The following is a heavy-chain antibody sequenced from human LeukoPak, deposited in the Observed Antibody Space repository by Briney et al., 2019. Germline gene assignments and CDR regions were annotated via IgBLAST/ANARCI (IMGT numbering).Heavy chain of an antibody. Sequence: PGGSLRLSCAASGFTFSSYAMSWVRQAPGKGLEWVSAISGSGGSNTYYADSVKGRLTISRDNSKNTLYLQMNSLRARDTAVYFCAKGSTYHEFWGSYYSDYWGQGTLVTASS. J-gene: IGHJ4*02. CDR2: ISGSGGSNT. CDR3: AKGSTYHEFWGSYYSDY. CDR1: GFTFSSYA. D-gene: IGHD3-3*01. V-gene: IGHV3-23*01.